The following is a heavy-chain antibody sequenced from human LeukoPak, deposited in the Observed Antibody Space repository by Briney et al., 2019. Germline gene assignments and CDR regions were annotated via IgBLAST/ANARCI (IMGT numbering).Heavy chain of an antibody. CDR1: GFTFSNAW. Sequence: GGSLRLSCAASGFTFSNAWMSWVRQAPGKGLEWVGCIKSKTDAGTTDYAVPVKGRFTISRDDSKNTLYLQMNSLKTEDTAVYYCTTDYGGTYYYYYYYMDVWGKGTTVTVSS. CDR3: TTDYGGTYYYYYYYMDV. V-gene: IGHV3-15*01. CDR2: IKSKTDAGTT. D-gene: IGHD4-23*01. J-gene: IGHJ6*03.